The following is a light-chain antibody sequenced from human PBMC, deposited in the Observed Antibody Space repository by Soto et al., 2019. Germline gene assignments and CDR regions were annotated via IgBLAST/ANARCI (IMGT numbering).Light chain of an antibody. J-gene: IGLJ7*01. Sequence: QSALTQPASVSGSPGQSITISCTGTSSDVGSHNLVSWYQQHPGQAPKLMIYEVSKRPLGVSARFSASQSGNTASLTISGLQADDEADYYCCSYGGSRAVFGGGTQLTVL. V-gene: IGLV2-23*02. CDR3: CSYGGSRAV. CDR2: EVS. CDR1: SSDVGSHNL.